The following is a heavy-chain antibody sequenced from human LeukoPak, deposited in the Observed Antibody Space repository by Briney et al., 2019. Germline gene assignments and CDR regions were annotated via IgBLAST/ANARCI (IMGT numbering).Heavy chain of an antibody. J-gene: IGHJ4*02. CDR1: GYTFTSYY. CDR3: ARPLSIAAAGLNFDY. CDR2: INPSGGST. Sequence: ASVKVSCKASGYTFTSYYMHWVRQAPGQGLEWMGIINPSGGSTSYAQKFQGRVTMTRDTSTSTVYMELSSLRSEDTAVYYCARPLSIAAAGLNFDYWGQGTLVTVSS. V-gene: IGHV1-46*01. D-gene: IGHD6-13*01.